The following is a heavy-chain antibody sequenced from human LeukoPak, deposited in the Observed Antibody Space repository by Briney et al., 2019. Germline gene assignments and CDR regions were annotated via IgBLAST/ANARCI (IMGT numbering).Heavy chain of an antibody. V-gene: IGHV3-7*01. CDR3: ARDLAAWDV. Sequence: PGGSLRPSCAASGFTFSSYWMSWVRQAPGKGLEWVANINPDGSEKYSVDSVTGRFTISRDNAENTMFLQMNTLRADDSAVYYCARDLAAWDVWGKGTTVTVSS. CDR2: INPDGSEK. CDR1: GFTFSSYW. J-gene: IGHJ6*04.